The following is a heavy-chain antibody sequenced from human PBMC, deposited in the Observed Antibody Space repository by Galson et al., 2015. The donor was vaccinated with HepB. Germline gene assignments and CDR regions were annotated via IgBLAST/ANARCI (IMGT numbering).Heavy chain of an antibody. D-gene: IGHD3-16*01. J-gene: IGHJ5*02. CDR2: IYPGDSDT. CDR3: ARVDRPGGDGNWFDP. V-gene: IGHV5-51*03. Sequence: QSRADVQEPGESHKISGKGSGYSFTSDWIGWVRQMPGKGLEWMGIIYPGDSDTRYSPSFQGQVTISADKSISTAYLQWSSLNASDTAMYYCARVDRPGGDGNWFDPWGQGTLVTVSS. CDR1: GYSFTSDW.